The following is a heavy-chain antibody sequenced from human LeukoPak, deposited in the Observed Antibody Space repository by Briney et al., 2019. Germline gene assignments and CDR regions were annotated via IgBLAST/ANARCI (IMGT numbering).Heavy chain of an antibody. CDR3: ARERRLYSYASDY. J-gene: IGHJ4*02. CDR2: INTNTGNP. D-gene: IGHD5-18*01. Sequence: GSSVKVSCKASGGTFSSYAISWVRQAPGQGLEWMGWINTNTGNPTYAQGFTGRFVFSLDTSVSTAYLQISSLKAEDTAVYYCARERRLYSYASDYWGQGTLVTVSS. CDR1: GGTFSSYA. V-gene: IGHV7-4-1*02.